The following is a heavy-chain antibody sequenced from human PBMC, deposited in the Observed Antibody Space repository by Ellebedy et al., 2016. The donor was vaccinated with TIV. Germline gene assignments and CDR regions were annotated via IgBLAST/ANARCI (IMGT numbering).Heavy chain of an antibody. Sequence: GGSLRLXCAASGFTFSSYAMSWVRQAPGKGLEWVSYISSSGSTIYYADSVKGRFTISRDNAKNSLYLQMNSLRAEDTAVYYCASSIAARLSFDYWGQGTLVTVSS. CDR3: ASSIAARLSFDY. CDR1: GFTFSSYA. J-gene: IGHJ4*02. CDR2: ISSSGSTI. V-gene: IGHV3-48*04. D-gene: IGHD6-6*01.